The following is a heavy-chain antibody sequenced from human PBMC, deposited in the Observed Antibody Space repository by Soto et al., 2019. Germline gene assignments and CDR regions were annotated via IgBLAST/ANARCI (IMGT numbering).Heavy chain of an antibody. CDR2: ISAYNGNT. CDR3: ARDGRFGELLSRRAFDI. V-gene: IGHV1-18*04. D-gene: IGHD3-10*01. Sequence: SVKVSCKASGYTFTSYGISWVRQAPGQGLEWMGWISAYNGNTNYAQKLQGRVTMTTDTSTSTAYMELRSLRSDDTAVYYCARDGRFGELLSRRAFDIWGQGTMVTVSS. CDR1: GYTFTSYG. J-gene: IGHJ3*02.